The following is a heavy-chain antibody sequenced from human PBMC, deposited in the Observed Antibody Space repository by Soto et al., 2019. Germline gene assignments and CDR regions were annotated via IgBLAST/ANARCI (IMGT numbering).Heavy chain of an antibody. CDR1: GFTFNTYV. D-gene: IGHD1-7*01. J-gene: IGHJ3*01. V-gene: IGHV3-23*01. CDR2: ISYSADKT. CDR3: ARRARTATTNWGAFDV. Sequence: EVQLLASGGGLVQPGGSLRLSCAASGFTFNTYVMNWVRQAPGKGLEWVSTISYSADKTHYADSVKGRFTISRDNSRATLFLQMNSLRADDAAVYYCARRARTATTNWGAFDVWGQGTMVTVSS.